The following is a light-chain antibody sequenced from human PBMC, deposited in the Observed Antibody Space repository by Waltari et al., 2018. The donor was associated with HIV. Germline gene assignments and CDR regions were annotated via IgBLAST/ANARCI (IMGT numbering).Light chain of an antibody. J-gene: IGKJ1*01. V-gene: IGKV3-20*01. CDR3: QQHDIYTWT. Sequence: IVLTQSPGTLSLSPGERATLSCRASQSVDSSFLGWYQQKPGQAPRLLSFGASIRATGTPDRFSGRGSGTDFTLTVSRLEPEDFAVYYCQQHDIYTWTFGPGTRVDIK. CDR2: GAS. CDR1: QSVDSSF.